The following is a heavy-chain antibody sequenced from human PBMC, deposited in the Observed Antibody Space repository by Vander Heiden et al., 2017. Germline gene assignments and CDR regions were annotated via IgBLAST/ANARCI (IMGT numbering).Heavy chain of an antibody. CDR2: MDPKTGKT. CDR3: ARYCSSASCYKFDY. D-gene: IGHD2-2*01. V-gene: IGHV1-8*01. CDR1: GSSFSDYE. Sequence: QVQLVQSGAEVKRPGASVQVSCKASGSSFSDYEINWVRQAAGQGLEEVGWMDPKTGKTGYAPKLQGRVTMTRDISINTAYMELSSLRSEDTAVYYCARYCSSASCYKFDYWGQGTLVTVSS. J-gene: IGHJ4*02.